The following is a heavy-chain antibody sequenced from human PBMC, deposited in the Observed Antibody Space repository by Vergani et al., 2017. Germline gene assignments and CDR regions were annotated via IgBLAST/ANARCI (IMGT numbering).Heavy chain of an antibody. D-gene: IGHD2-2*01. Sequence: EVQLLESGGGLVQPGGSLRLSCAASGFTFSSYAMSWVRPAPGKGLEWVSAISGSGGSTYYADSVKGRFTISRDNSKNTLYLQMNSLRAEDTAVYYCAKDLFIALLIVVGSPLDYWGQGTLVTVSS. CDR1: GFTFSSYA. J-gene: IGHJ4*02. CDR2: ISGSGGST. V-gene: IGHV3-23*01. CDR3: AKDLFIALLIVVGSPLDY.